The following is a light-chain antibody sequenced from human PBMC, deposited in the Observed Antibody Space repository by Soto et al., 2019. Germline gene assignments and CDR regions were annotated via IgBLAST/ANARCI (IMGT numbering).Light chain of an antibody. V-gene: IGKV3-15*01. J-gene: IGKJ1*01. CDR2: GAS. CDR1: QSVSSS. CDR3: LQYNNWWT. Sequence: EIVLTQSPATLSVSPGERATLSCRASQSVSSSLAWYQQKPGRSPRLLIYGASTRAIGIPARFSGSGSGTEFTLTISSLQPEDFAVYYCLQYNNWWTFGQGTKVDIK.